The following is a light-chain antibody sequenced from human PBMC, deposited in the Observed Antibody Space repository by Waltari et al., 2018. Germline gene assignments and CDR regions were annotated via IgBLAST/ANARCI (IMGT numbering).Light chain of an antibody. CDR2: HVN. Sequence: QSALTQPASVSGSPGQSITISCTGTSSDVGDYNFVSWYQQHPGKAPQLIISHVNSRPSGVSNRFSASNSRNTPSLTISDLQAEDGADYYCSSYTTSNTLWVFGGGTKLTVL. J-gene: IGLJ3*02. CDR3: SSYTTSNTLWV. V-gene: IGLV2-14*03. CDR1: SSDVGDYNF.